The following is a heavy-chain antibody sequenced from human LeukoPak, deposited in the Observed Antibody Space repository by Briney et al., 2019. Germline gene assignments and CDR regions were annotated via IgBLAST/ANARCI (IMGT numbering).Heavy chain of an antibody. CDR1: GDSVSSNSAA. V-gene: IGHV6-1*01. CDR2: TYYRSKWYN. CDR3: ARELVGATGKYDLVDQDTGKYNWFDP. J-gene: IGHJ5*02. D-gene: IGHD1-26*01. Sequence: PSQTLSLTCAISGDSVSSNSAAWNWIRQSPSRGLEWLGRTYYRSKWYNDYAVSVISRITINPDTSKNQFSLQLNSVTPEDTAVYYCARELVGATGKYDLVDQDTGKYNWFDPWGQGTLVTVSS.